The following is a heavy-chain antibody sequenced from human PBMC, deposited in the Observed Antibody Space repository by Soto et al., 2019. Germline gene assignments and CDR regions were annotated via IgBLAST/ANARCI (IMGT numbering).Heavy chain of an antibody. CDR2: IYYSGST. D-gene: IGHD3-3*01. CDR1: GGSISSGCYY. CDR3: ARDRRYADFWSGYPSGMDV. V-gene: IGHV4-31*03. J-gene: IGHJ6*02. Sequence: PSETLSLTCTVSGGSISSGCYYWSWIRQHPGKGLEWIGYIYYSGSTYYNPSLKSRVTISVDTSKNQFSLKLSSVTAADTAVYYCARDRRYADFWSGYPSGMDVWGQGTTVTVSS.